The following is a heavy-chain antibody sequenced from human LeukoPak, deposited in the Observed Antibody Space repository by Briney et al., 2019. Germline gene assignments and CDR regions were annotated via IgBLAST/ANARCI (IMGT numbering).Heavy chain of an antibody. CDR2: IYYSGST. CDR1: GGSISGTNSY. Sequence: PSETLSLTCIVSGGSISGTNSYWAWIRQPPGKGLEWIGSIYYSGSTYYNPSLKSRVTISVDTSKNQFSLKLSSVTAADTAVYYCARPDSGSYPYWGQGTLVTVSS. CDR3: ARPDSGSYPY. D-gene: IGHD1-26*01. V-gene: IGHV4-39*01. J-gene: IGHJ4*02.